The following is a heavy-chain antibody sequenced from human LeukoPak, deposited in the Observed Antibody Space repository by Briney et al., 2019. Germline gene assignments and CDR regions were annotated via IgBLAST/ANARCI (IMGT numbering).Heavy chain of an antibody. V-gene: IGHV4-31*03. CDR3: ATTVYVLRYFDWLFFEY. D-gene: IGHD3-9*01. CDR2: IYYSGST. CDR1: GGSISSGGYY. Sequence: SETLSLTCTVSGGSISSGGYYWSWIRQHPGKGLEWIGYIYYSGSTYYNPSLKSRVTISVDTSKNQFSLKLSSVTAADTAVYYCATTVYVLRYFDWLFFEYWGQGTLVTVSS. J-gene: IGHJ4*02.